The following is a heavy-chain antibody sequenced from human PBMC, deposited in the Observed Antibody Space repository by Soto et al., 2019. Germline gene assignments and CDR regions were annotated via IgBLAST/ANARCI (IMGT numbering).Heavy chain of an antibody. J-gene: IGHJ4*02. CDR3: ARVGFEYYGSGSSHYFDY. V-gene: IGHV3-64*01. D-gene: IGHD3-10*01. Sequence: EVQLVESGGGLVQPGGSLRLSCAASGFTFSSYAMHWVRQAPGKGLEYVSAISSNGGSTYYANSVKGRFTISRDNSKNTLYLQMGSLRAEDMAVYYCARVGFEYYGSGSSHYFDYWGQGTLVTVSS. CDR2: ISSNGGST. CDR1: GFTFSSYA.